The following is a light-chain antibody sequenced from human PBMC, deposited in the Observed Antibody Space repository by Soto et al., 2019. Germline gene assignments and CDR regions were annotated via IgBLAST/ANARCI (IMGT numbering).Light chain of an antibody. CDR1: QGISSY. Sequence: DIQLTQSPSFLSASVGDRVTITCRASQGISSYLAWFQQKPGKAPKVLIYAASILQGGGPSRFSGSGSGTEFALTISSLQPEDFATYYCQQLNSYPLTFGGGAKVEIK. V-gene: IGKV1-9*01. CDR2: AAS. J-gene: IGKJ4*01. CDR3: QQLNSYPLT.